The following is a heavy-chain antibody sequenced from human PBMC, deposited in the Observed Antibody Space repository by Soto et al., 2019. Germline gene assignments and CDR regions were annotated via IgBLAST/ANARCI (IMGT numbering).Heavy chain of an antibody. V-gene: IGHV3-53*01. CDR2: LYDVDGS. J-gene: IGHJ3*01. CDR1: LITFSGKKY. Sequence: GGTLRLSCAAFLITFSGKKYVAWVRQAPGKGLEWVSALYDVDGSFYADSVKGRFTTSSDSSKTTVYLQMNGLRPDDTAVYYCATWHEREHAYDVWGQGTTVTV. D-gene: IGHD1-1*01. CDR3: ATWHEREHAYDV.